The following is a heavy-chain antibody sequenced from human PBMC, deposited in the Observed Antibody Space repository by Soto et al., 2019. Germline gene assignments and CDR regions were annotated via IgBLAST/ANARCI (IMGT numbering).Heavy chain of an antibody. Sequence: GGSLKLSCATSGFTFSSYAMHWVRKAPGKGLEWVSLIWNDGIGKYYADSVKGRFTISRDNSKNTLYLQMNSLRGDDTAMYYCAKGERGYKYGLAYGYWGQGTLVTVSS. D-gene: IGHD5-18*01. J-gene: IGHJ4*02. CDR3: AKGERGYKYGLAYGY. CDR2: IWNDGIGK. V-gene: IGHV3-33*06. CDR1: GFTFSSYA.